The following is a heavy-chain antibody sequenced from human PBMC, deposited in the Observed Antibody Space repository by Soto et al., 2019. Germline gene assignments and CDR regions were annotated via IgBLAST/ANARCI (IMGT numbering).Heavy chain of an antibody. V-gene: IGHV3-21*01. J-gene: IGHJ3*02. Sequence: PGGSLRLSCAASGFSFSTYSMNWVRQAPGKGLEWVSSISSTSTYIYSADSMKGRFTISRDNAKNSLYLQMNSLRAEDTAIYCCVRDLMHGAFDIWGQGTMVTVSS. CDR1: GFSFSTYS. CDR2: ISSTSTYI. CDR3: VRDLMHGAFDI.